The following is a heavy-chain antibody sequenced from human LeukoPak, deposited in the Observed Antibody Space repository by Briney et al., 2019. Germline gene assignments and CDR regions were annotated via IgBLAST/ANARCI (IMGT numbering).Heavy chain of an antibody. J-gene: IGHJ2*01. CDR3: ARGPDYYWYFDL. D-gene: IGHD4-11*01. Sequence: SVKVSCKASGGTFSSYAISWVRQAPGQGLEWMGGIVPIFGTANYAQKFQGRVTITADESTSTAYMELSSLRSEDTAVYYCARGPDYYWYFDLWGRGTLVTVSS. V-gene: IGHV1-69*13. CDR1: GGTFSSYA. CDR2: IVPIFGTA.